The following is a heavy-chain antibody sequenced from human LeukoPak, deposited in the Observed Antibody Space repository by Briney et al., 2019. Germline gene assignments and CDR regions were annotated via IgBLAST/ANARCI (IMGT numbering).Heavy chain of an antibody. J-gene: IGHJ4*02. V-gene: IGHV3-13*01. Sequence: XDMHWVRQATGXGLEGVSAIGTAGDTYYPGSVKGRFTISRENAKNSLYLQMNSLRAGDTAVYYCARATTVAGFDYWGQGTLVTVSS. CDR2: IGTAGDT. CDR3: ARATTVAGFDY. D-gene: IGHD6-19*01. CDR1: XD.